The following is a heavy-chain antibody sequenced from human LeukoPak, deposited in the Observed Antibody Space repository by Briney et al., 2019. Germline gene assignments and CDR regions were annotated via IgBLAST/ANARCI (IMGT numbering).Heavy chain of an antibody. Sequence: GGSLRPSCAASGFTFSSYSMNWVRQAPGKGLEWVAFLPDDGSKIYYGDSVKGRFTISRDKPKNTLYLQMNSLKTEDTAVYYCARGAARSHYYYMDVWGKGTTVT. CDR2: LPDDGSKI. CDR3: ARGAARSHYYYMDV. CDR1: GFTFSSYS. J-gene: IGHJ6*03. V-gene: IGHV3-30*02. D-gene: IGHD6-13*01.